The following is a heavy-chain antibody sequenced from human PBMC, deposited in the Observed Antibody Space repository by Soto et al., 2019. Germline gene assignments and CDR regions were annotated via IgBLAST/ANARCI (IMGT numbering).Heavy chain of an antibody. CDR1: GGSISSGDYY. J-gene: IGHJ4*02. V-gene: IGHV4-30-4*01. Sequence: LSLTCTVSGGSISSGDYYWSWIRQPPGKGLEWIGYIYYSGSTYYNPSLKSRVTISVDTSKNQFSLKLSSVTAADTAVYYCARGVGYSYGAGFDYWGQGTLVTVSS. CDR2: IYYSGST. CDR3: ARGVGYSYGAGFDY. D-gene: IGHD5-18*01.